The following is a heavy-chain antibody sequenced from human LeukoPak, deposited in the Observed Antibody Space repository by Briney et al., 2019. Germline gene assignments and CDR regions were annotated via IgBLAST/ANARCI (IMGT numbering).Heavy chain of an antibody. CDR3: TTEGTRSGWFYFDY. J-gene: IGHJ4*02. Sequence: GGSLRLSCAASGFTFSNAWMSWVRQAAGKGLEWVGRIKSKTDGGTTDYAAPVKGRFTISRDDSKNTLYLQMNSLKTEGTAVYYCTTEGTRSGWFYFDYWGQGTLVTVSS. CDR1: GFTFSNAW. D-gene: IGHD6-19*01. V-gene: IGHV3-15*01. CDR2: IKSKTDGGTT.